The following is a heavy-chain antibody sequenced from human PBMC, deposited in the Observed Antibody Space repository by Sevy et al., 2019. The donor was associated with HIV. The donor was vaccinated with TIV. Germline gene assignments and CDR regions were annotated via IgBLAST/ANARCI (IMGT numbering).Heavy chain of an antibody. V-gene: IGHV1-24*01. D-gene: IGHD3-22*01. CDR2: FDPEDGET. Sequence: ASVKVSCKVYGHTLNRLGIHWVRQAPGKGLEWMGSFDPEDGETFQAQKFQGRVTMTDDTSTDTAYMELSSLRAEDTAVYYCAATKDYNENNRSPFDYWGQGTLVTVSS. CDR1: GHTLNRLG. CDR3: AATKDYNENNRSPFDY. J-gene: IGHJ4*02.